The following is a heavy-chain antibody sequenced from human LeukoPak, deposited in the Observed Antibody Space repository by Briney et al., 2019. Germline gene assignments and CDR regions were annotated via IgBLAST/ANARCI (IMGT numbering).Heavy chain of an antibody. V-gene: IGHV3-21*01. J-gene: IGHJ4*02. CDR1: GFTFSSYS. CDR2: ISSSYSYI. Sequence: GGSLRLSCAASGFTFSSYSMTWVRQAPGKGLEWVSSISSSYSYIYYADSVKGRFTISRDNAKNSLYLQMNSLRAEDTAVYYSARESQTTVVPPADYWGQGTLVTVSS. CDR3: ARESQTTVVPPADY. D-gene: IGHD4-23*01.